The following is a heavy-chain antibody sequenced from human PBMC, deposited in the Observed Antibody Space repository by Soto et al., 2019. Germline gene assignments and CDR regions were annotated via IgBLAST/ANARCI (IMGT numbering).Heavy chain of an antibody. CDR2: IYSSGST. V-gene: IGHV4-31*03. D-gene: IGHD3-16*01. CDR3: ARGGEFVMGLYFGMDV. CDR1: GGSISSGRNF. Sequence: QVQLQESSRGLVKPSQTLSLTCTVSGGSISSGRNFWSWIRQHPGKGLEWIGYIYSSGSTSYNPFLKSRSIISLGTYQKKFSLRLSSVTAADTAVYFCARGGEFVMGLYFGMDVWGQGTTVIVSS. J-gene: IGHJ6*02.